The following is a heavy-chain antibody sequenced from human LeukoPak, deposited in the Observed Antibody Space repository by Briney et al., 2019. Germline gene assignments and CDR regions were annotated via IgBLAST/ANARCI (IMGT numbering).Heavy chain of an antibody. Sequence: GGSLRLSCAASGFTFSSYGMHWVRQAPGKGLEWVAVIWYDGSNKYYADSVKGRFTISRDNSKNTLYLQMNSLRAEDTAVYHCARGTRSGWYGGYYFDYWGQGTLVTVSS. D-gene: IGHD6-19*01. V-gene: IGHV3-33*01. CDR2: IWYDGSNK. CDR3: ARGTRSGWYGGYYFDY. J-gene: IGHJ4*02. CDR1: GFTFSSYG.